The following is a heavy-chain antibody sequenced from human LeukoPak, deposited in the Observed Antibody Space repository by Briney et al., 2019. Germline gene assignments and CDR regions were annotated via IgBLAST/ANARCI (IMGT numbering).Heavy chain of an antibody. V-gene: IGHV3-15*01. J-gene: IGHJ4*02. CDR2: IKSRTDDGTT. CDR1: GFTFSNAW. CDR3: TARLV. D-gene: IGHD6-6*01. Sequence: PGGSLRLSCAASGFTFSNAWMSWVRQAPGKGLEWVGRIKSRTDDGTTDYAAPVKGRITISRDDSKNTLYLQMNSLKTEDTAVYYCTARLVWGQGTLVTVSS.